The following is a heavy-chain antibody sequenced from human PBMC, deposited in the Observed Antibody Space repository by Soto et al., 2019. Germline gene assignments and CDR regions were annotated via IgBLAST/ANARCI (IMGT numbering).Heavy chain of an antibody. D-gene: IGHD3-22*01. Sequence: GESLKIACKGSGYSFAGYWITWVRQKPGKGLEWMGRIDPSDSQTYYSPSFRGHVTISATKSITTVFLQWSSLRASDTAMYYCARQIYDSDTGPNFQYYFDSWGQGTPVTVSS. CDR3: ARQIYDSDTGPNFQYYFDS. CDR1: GYSFAGYW. J-gene: IGHJ4*02. CDR2: IDPSDSQT. V-gene: IGHV5-10-1*01.